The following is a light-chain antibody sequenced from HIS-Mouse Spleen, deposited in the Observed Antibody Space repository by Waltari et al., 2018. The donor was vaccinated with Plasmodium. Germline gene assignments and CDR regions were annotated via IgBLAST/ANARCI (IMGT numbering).Light chain of an antibody. Sequence: SYELTQPPSVSVSPGQPARITCPGDAWPTTYAYWYQQKSGQAPVLVIYEDSKRPSGIPERFSGSSSGTMATLTISGAQVEDEADYYCYSTDSSGKHRVFGGGTKLTVL. V-gene: IGLV3-10*01. CDR1: AWPTTY. J-gene: IGLJ3*02. CDR3: YSTDSSGKHRV. CDR2: EDS.